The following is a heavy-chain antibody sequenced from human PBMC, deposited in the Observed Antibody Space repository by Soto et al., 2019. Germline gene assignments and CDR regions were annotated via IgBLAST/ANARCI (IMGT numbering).Heavy chain of an antibody. Sequence: QVQLQESGPGLVRPSETLSLTCTVSSDSISSYYLIWIRQSPGKGLEWIGYTAYSWNTNYNPSLKSRVTISGDTSKNQFSLRLSSVTAADTAVYYCARAVGDPLYYLDSWGQGTLVTVSS. V-gene: IGHV4-59*08. D-gene: IGHD6-19*01. CDR1: SDSISSYY. CDR2: TAYSWNT. CDR3: ARAVGDPLYYLDS. J-gene: IGHJ4*02.